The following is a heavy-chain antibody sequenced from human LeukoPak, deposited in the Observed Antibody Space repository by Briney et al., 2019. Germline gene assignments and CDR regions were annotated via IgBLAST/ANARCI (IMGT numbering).Heavy chain of an antibody. V-gene: IGHV4-39*07. J-gene: IGHJ4*02. CDR1: GGSFSSSSYY. D-gene: IGHD3-9*01. Sequence: SETLSLTSAVYGGSFSSSSYYWGWIRQPPGKGLEWIGSIYYSGSNSYNPSLKSRVTISVDTSRNQFSPELNSVNAADTALYYCARTYYVILTGHLRTPDYFDFWGQGTLVTLSS. CDR2: IYYSGSN. CDR3: ARTYYVILTGHLRTPDYFDF.